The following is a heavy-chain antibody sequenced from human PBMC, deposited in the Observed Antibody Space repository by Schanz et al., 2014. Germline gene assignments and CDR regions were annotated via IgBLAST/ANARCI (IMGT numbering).Heavy chain of an antibody. CDR3: ARDRGHGDLPGDI. CDR1: GGSIRSYF. CDR2: IYYSGST. D-gene: IGHD4-17*01. V-gene: IGHV4-59*12. Sequence: QVQLQESGPGLVKPSQTLSLTCIVSGGSIRSYFWSWIRQPPGKGLEWIGYIYYSGSTYYNPSLKSRVTISVDTSKNQFSLNLSSATAADTAVYYCARDRGHGDLPGDIWGQGTMVTVSS. J-gene: IGHJ3*02.